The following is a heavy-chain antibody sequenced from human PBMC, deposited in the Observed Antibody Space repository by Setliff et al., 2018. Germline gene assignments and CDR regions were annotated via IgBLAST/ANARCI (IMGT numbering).Heavy chain of an antibody. J-gene: IGHJ5*02. Sequence: SETLSLTCAVSSGSISYNNWWTWVRQPPGKGLEWIGEIYHSGKAYYNPSLKSRVTMSVDTSKNHVSLKLSSVTAADTAVYYCARAHTWSLPNDNSGYPGWFDPWGQGTLVTVSS. CDR2: IYHSGKA. V-gene: IGHV4-4*02. CDR1: SGSISYNNW. CDR3: ARAHTWSLPNDNSGYPGWFDP. D-gene: IGHD3-22*01.